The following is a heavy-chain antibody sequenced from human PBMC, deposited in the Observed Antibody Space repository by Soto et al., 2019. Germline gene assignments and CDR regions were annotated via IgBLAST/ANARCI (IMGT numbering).Heavy chain of an antibody. J-gene: IGHJ4*02. D-gene: IGHD3-10*01. CDR3: YGSGSYADY. CDR1: GGSFSSYA. Sequence: GASVQVSCKASGGSFSSYAISWVRQAPGQGLEWMRGIIPINGTANYAQKFQGRVTITADESTSTAYMELSSLRSEDTAMYYCYGSGSYADYWGQGTLVTVSS. CDR2: IIPINGTA. V-gene: IGHV1-69*13.